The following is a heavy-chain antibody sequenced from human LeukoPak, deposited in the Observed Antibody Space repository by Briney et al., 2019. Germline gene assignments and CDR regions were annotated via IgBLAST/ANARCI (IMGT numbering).Heavy chain of an antibody. D-gene: IGHD3-9*01. Sequence: GASVKVSCKASGYTFTSYYMHWVRQAPGQGLEWMGIINPSGGSTSYAQKFQGRVTMTRDTSTSTVYMELSSLRSEDTAVYYCARVFGYYDILTGYSPALDAFDIWGQGTMVTVSS. J-gene: IGHJ3*02. CDR1: GYTFTSYY. CDR2: INPSGGST. V-gene: IGHV1-46*01. CDR3: ARVFGYYDILTGYSPALDAFDI.